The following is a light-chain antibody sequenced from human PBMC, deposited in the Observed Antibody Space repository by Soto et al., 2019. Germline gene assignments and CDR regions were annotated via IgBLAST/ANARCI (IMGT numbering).Light chain of an antibody. V-gene: IGLV2-14*01. J-gene: IGLJ1*01. Sequence: QSALTQPASVSGSPGQSITMSCTGTSSDFGGYKFVSWYQQHPGKAPKLMIYEVSNRPSGVSSRFSGSKSGNTASLTISGLQAEDEADYYCGSYTGSIYVFGTGTKVTVL. CDR2: EVS. CDR1: SSDFGGYKF. CDR3: GSYTGSIYV.